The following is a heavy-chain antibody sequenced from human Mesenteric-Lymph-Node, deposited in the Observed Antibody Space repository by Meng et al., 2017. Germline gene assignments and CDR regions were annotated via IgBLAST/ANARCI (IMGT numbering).Heavy chain of an antibody. CDR1: GFTFNRYG. J-gene: IGHJ4*02. CDR3: TRGHLFNWNFIDI. D-gene: IGHD1-7*01. Sequence: VQLVESGGGVVQPGKYLTLSCAGSGFTFNRYGLHWGRQAPGKGLEWVAVISHDGIKNYYADSVKGRFTISRDNSRNTVSLQMDSLRVEDTAMYYFTRGHLFNWNFIDIWGQGTLVTVSS. V-gene: IGHV3-30-3*01. CDR2: ISHDGIKN.